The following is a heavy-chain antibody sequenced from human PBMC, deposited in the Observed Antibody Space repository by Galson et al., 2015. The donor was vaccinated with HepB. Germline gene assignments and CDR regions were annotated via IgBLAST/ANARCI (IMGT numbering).Heavy chain of an antibody. J-gene: IGHJ3*02. Sequence: SLRLSCAASGFTVSTNYMSWVRQAPGKGLEWVSLIYSGGNTYYADSVKGRFTISRDNSKNTLYLQMNSLRAEDTAEYYCARDYYESSGSINEIWGQGTMVTVSS. CDR3: ARDYYESSGSINEI. CDR1: GFTVSTNY. D-gene: IGHD3-22*01. V-gene: IGHV3-53*01. CDR2: IYSGGNT.